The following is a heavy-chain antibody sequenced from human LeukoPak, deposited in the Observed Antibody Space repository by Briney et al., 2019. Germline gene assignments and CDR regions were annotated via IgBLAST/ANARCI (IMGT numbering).Heavy chain of an antibody. D-gene: IGHD1-26*01. J-gene: IGHJ4*02. CDR2: ISSSSSII. Sequence: GSLRLSCAASGFTFSSYSMNWVRQAPGKGLEWVSYISSSSSIIYNADSVKGRFTISRDNAKNSLYLQMNSLRAEDTAVYYCARDGSRWEQNFDYWGQGTLVTVSS. CDR3: ARDGSRWEQNFDY. V-gene: IGHV3-48*04. CDR1: GFTFSSYS.